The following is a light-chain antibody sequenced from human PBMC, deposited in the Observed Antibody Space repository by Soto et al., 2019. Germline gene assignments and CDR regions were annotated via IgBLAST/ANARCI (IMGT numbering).Light chain of an antibody. CDR2: DAS. CDR3: HHYNSYPFT. CDR1: QSASTW. J-gene: IGKJ3*01. Sequence: DIQMTQSPSTLSASVGDSVTITCRASQSASTWLAWYQQKPGKAPKLLISDASSLESWVPKRFIGSGSGTEFTLTISSLQPDDFATYYCHHYNSYPFTFGPGTKVDLK. V-gene: IGKV1-5*01.